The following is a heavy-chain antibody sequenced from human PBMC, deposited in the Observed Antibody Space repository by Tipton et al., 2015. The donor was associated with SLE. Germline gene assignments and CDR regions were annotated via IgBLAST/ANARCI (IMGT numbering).Heavy chain of an antibody. Sequence: QLVQSGGGVVQPGRSLRLSCAASGFTFSDFTMHWVRQAPGKGLEWVAVISSDGFNTYYADSVKGRFTISRDNSMNTLYLQMNTLRAEDTAFYYCASPGGVCYYDTCFGYWGQGTLVAVSS. J-gene: IGHJ4*02. V-gene: IGHV3-30*04. CDR2: ISSDGFNT. D-gene: IGHD3-22*01. CDR1: GFTFSDFT. CDR3: ASPGGVCYYDTCFGY.